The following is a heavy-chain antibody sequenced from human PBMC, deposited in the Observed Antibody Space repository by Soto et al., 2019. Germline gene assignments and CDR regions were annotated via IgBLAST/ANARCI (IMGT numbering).Heavy chain of an antibody. CDR1: GFTFSSYG. Sequence: GGSLRLSCAASGFTFSSYGMHWVRQAPGKGLEWVAVIWYDGSNKYYADSVKGRFTISRDNSKNTLYLQMNSLRAEDTAVYYCARDDRYGSGSYYNDDFDYWGQGTLVTVSS. CDR3: ARDDRYGSGSYYNDDFDY. J-gene: IGHJ4*02. CDR2: IWYDGSNK. D-gene: IGHD3-10*01. V-gene: IGHV3-33*01.